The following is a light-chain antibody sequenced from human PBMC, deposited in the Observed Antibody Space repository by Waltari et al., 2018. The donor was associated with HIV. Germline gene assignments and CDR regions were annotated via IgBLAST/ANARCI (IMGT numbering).Light chain of an antibody. J-gene: IGLJ1*01. Sequence: QPALTQPASVSGSPGQSITSSCSGTSRDIGTYALVSWYQQPPGKAPNVIVYEVTTRPSGTSDRFSGSKSGNTASLTISGLQAEDEADYYCCSYAGRSIYVFGTGTTVTVL. CDR3: CSYAGRSIYV. CDR2: EVT. CDR1: SRDIGTYAL. V-gene: IGLV2-23*02.